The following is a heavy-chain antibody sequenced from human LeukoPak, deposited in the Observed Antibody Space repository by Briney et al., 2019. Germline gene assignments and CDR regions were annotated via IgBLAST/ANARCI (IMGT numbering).Heavy chain of an antibody. CDR1: GVTFSSYA. J-gene: IGHJ6*02. CDR3: AKGLVPAARYGMDV. D-gene: IGHD2-2*01. Sequence: PAASLRLSCAATGVTFSSYAMSWVRQAPGKGLEWVSAISGSGGSTYYADSVKGRFTISRDNSKNTLYLQMNSLRAEDTAVYYCAKGLVPAARYGMDVWGQGTTVTVSS. V-gene: IGHV3-23*01. CDR2: ISGSGGST.